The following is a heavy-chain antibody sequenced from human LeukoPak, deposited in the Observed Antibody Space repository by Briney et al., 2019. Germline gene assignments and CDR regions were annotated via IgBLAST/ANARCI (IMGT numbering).Heavy chain of an antibody. CDR2: INWNGGST. Sequence: GGSLRLSCAVSGFTFDDYGMSWVRQAPGKGLEWVSGINWNGGSTGYADSVKGRFTISRDNAKNSLYLQMNSLRAEDTALYYCARDREDGYNFDYWGQGTLVTVSS. D-gene: IGHD5-24*01. V-gene: IGHV3-20*04. J-gene: IGHJ4*02. CDR1: GFTFDDYG. CDR3: ARDREDGYNFDY.